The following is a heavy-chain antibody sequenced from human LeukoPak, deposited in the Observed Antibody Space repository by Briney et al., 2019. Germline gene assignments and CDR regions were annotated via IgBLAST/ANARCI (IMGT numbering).Heavy chain of an antibody. CDR2: ISSSGSPI. D-gene: IGHD6-19*01. V-gene: IGHV3-11*01. J-gene: IGHJ4*02. Sequence: GGSLRLSCTASGFTFSDYYMSWIRQAPGKGLEWISYISSSGSPIYYADSVKGRFTVSRDNAKNSLYLQMNSLRAEDTAVYYCAREVVVSGTGNYFDYWGRGTLVTVSS. CDR3: AREVVVSGTGNYFDY. CDR1: GFTFSDYY.